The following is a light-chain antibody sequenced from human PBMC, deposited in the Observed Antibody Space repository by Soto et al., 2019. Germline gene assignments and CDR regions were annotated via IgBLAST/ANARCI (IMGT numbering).Light chain of an antibody. J-gene: IGKJ4*01. V-gene: IGKV3-15*01. CDR1: QSISSN. CDR3: QQYNNWPLT. Sequence: EIVLTQSPATLSLSPGERATLSCRATQSISSNLAWYQQKPGQAPRLLLDGASTRATGIPGRFTGSGSGTEFTLTISSLQSEDLAVYYCQQYNNWPLTFGGGTKVEI. CDR2: GAS.